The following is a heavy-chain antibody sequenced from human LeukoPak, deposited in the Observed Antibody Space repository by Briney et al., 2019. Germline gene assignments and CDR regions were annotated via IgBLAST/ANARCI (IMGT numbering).Heavy chain of an antibody. CDR1: GGSINSGGYS. CDR2: IYYSGST. V-gene: IGHV4-31*03. Sequence: PSETLSLTCTVSGGSINSGGYSWSWIRQHPGKDLEWIGYIYYSGSTYYNPSLKSRVTISVDTSKNQFSLKLTSVTAADTAVYYCARDGVMGIAAPGYWFDPWGQGTLVTVSS. CDR3: ARDGVMGIAAPGYWFDP. J-gene: IGHJ5*02. D-gene: IGHD6-13*01.